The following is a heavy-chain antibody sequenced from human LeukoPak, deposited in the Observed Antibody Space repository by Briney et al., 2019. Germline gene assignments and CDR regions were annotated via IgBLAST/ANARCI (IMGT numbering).Heavy chain of an antibody. CDR1: GGTFSSYA. V-gene: IGHV1-69*13. D-gene: IGHD5-24*01. Sequence: SEKVSCKASGGTFSSYAISWVRQAPGQGLEWMGGIIPIFGTANYAQKFQGRVTITADESTSTAYMELSSLRSEDTAVYYCARAVSNGDGYIDYWGQGTLVTVSS. J-gene: IGHJ4*02. CDR2: IIPIFGTA. CDR3: ARAVSNGDGYIDY.